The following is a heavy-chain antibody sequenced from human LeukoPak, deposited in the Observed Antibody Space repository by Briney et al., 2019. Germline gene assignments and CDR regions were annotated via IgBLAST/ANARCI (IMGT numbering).Heavy chain of an antibody. CDR1: GFTFSSYA. J-gene: IGHJ4*02. V-gene: IGHV3-64*01. CDR3: ARDVMGVFDY. CDR2: ISSNGGST. D-gene: IGHD1-26*01. Sequence: GGSLRLSCAASGFTFSSYAMHWVRQAPGKGLEYVSAISSNGGSTYYANSVKGRFTISRDNSKNTLYLQMGSLRAEDTAVYYCARDVMGVFDYWGQGTLVTVSS.